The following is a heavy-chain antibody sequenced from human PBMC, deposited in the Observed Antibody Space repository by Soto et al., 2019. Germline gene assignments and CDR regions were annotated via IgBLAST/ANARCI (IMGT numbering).Heavy chain of an antibody. CDR3: ARDGSMVRERWFDP. D-gene: IGHD3-10*01. Sequence: EVQLVEAGGGVVQPGGSLRLSCAATGFTFIGYWMHWDRQGPGKGLVWVARINNDGIDTTYADSVKGRFTISRDNTKNMVYLEMNSLRADDTAVYYCARDGSMVRERWFDPWGQGTLVTVSS. CDR2: INNDGIDT. V-gene: IGHV3-74*03. CDR1: GFTFIGYW. J-gene: IGHJ5*02.